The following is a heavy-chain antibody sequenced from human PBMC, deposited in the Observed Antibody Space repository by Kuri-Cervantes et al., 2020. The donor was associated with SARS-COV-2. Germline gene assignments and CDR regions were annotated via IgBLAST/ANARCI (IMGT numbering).Heavy chain of an antibody. CDR2: INDSGST. CDR1: GGSFSGYY. Sequence: GSLRLSCAVYGGSFSGYYWSWIRQPPGKGLEWIGEINDSGSTNYNPSLKSRVTISVDTSKNQFSLKLSSVTAADTAVYYCARALPWDLRGNDAFDIWGQGTVVTVSS. D-gene: IGHD1-26*01. J-gene: IGHJ3*02. V-gene: IGHV4-34*01. CDR3: ARALPWDLRGNDAFDI.